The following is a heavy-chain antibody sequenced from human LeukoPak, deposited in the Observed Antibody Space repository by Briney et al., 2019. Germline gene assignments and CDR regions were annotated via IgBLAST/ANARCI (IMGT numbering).Heavy chain of an antibody. D-gene: IGHD6-19*01. CDR1: GFTFSSYG. Sequence: GGSLRLSCAASGFTFSSYGMHWVRQAPGKGLEWVAVISYDGSNKYYAGSVKGRFTISRENGKNSLYLQMNSLRVGDTAVYYCARSVPGGSGWMGSIEYWGQGTLVTVPS. CDR2: ISYDGSNK. J-gene: IGHJ4*02. CDR3: ARSVPGGSGWMGSIEY. V-gene: IGHV3-30*03.